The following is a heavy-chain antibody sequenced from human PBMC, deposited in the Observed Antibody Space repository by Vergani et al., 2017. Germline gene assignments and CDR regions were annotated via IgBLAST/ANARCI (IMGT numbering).Heavy chain of an antibody. CDR2: IWYDGNNK. CDR1: GFTFSSYG. Sequence: QVQLVESGGGVVQTGRSLRLSCAASGFTFSSYGMHWVRQAPGKGLEWVAIIWYDGNNKYYADSVKGRFTISRDNSKNTLYLQMNSLRAEDTAVYYCARDLGAVAGTVGSDYWGQGTLVTVSS. CDR3: ARDLGAVAGTVGSDY. V-gene: IGHV3-33*01. D-gene: IGHD6-19*01. J-gene: IGHJ4*02.